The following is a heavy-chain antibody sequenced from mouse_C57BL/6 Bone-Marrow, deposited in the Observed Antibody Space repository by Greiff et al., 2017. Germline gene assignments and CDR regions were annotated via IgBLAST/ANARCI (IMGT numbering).Heavy chain of an antibody. CDR1: GYTFTSYW. Sequence: QVQLKQPGAELVKPGASVKLSCKASGYTFTSYWMHWVKQRPGRGLEWIGRIDPNSGGTKYNEQFKSKATLTVDKPSSTAYMQLSSLTSEDAAVYYCARRGYYGSSYGFAYWGQGTLVTVSA. V-gene: IGHV1-72*01. CDR2: IDPNSGGT. J-gene: IGHJ3*01. D-gene: IGHD1-1*01. CDR3: ARRGYYGSSYGFAY.